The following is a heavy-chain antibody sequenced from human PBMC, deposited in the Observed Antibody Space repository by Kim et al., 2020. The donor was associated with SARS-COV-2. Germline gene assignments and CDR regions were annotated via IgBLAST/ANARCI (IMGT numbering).Heavy chain of an antibody. J-gene: IGHJ4*02. V-gene: IGHV3-64*01. Sequence: YANALKGRFTISIDNSKNTLYLQMGSLRAEDMAVYYCARDLRFLEWLLAYWGQGTLVTVSS. D-gene: IGHD3-3*01. CDR3: ARDLRFLEWLLAY.